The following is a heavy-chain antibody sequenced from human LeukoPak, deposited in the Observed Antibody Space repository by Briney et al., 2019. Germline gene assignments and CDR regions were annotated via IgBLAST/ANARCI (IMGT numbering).Heavy chain of an antibody. V-gene: IGHV3-33*01. D-gene: IGHD2-2*01. J-gene: IGHJ6*03. CDR2: IWYGGSNK. CDR1: AFTFSSYG. CDR3: ARAGCSSTSCEAYYYYYMDV. Sequence: AGGSLRLSCAASAFTFSSYGMHWVRQAPGKGLEWVAVIWYGGSNKYYADSVKGRFTISRDNSKNTLYLQMNSMRDEDTAVYYCARAGCSSTSCEAYYYYYMDVWGKGTTVTVSS.